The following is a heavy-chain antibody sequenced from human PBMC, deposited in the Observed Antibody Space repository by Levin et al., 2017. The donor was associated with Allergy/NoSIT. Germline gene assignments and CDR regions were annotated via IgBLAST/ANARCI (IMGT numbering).Heavy chain of an antibody. V-gene: IGHV3-30-3*01. J-gene: IGHJ4*02. Sequence: LSLTCAASGFTFSSYAMHWVRQAPGKGLEWVAVISYDGSNKYYADSVKGRFTISRDNSKNTLYLQMNSLRAEDTAVYYCARGVGYYYGSGTLRALGYYFDYWGQGTLVTVSS. D-gene: IGHD3-10*01. CDR3: ARGVGYYYGSGTLRALGYYFDY. CDR2: ISYDGSNK. CDR1: GFTFSSYA.